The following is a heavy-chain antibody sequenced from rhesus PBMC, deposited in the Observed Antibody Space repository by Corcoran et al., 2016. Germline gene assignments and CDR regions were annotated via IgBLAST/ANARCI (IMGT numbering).Heavy chain of an antibody. CDR1: GYSFTTYG. V-gene: IGHV7-193*01. CDR3: ARSSYSYSSGYFAL. Sequence: QVQLVQSGPEVKQPGASVKVSCKASGYSFTTYGMNWVRQAPGQGLEWMAWMNTYTGNPTYAQGFTERFGFSMDTSVSTVYLQISGLKAGDTAVYYCARSSYSYSSGYFALWGPGTPITISS. D-gene: IGHD5-12*01. J-gene: IGHJ2*01. CDR2: MNTYTGNP.